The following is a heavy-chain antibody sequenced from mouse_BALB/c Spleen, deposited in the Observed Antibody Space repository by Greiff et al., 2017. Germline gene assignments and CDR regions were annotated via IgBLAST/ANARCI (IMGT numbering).Heavy chain of an antibody. D-gene: IGHD1-1*01. Sequence: DVQLQESGGGLVQPGGSLKLSCAASGFTFSSYTMSWVRQTPEKRLEWVAYISNGGGSTYYPDTVKGRFTISRDNAKNTLYLQMSSLKSEDTAMYYCALITTVVAGPAYWGQGTLVTVSA. CDR2: ISNGGGST. CDR3: ALITTVVAGPAY. V-gene: IGHV5-12-2*01. CDR1: GFTFSSYT. J-gene: IGHJ3*01.